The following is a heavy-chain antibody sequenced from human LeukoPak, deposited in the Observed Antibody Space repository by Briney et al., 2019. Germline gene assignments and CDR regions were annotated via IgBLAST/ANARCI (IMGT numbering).Heavy chain of an antibody. J-gene: IGHJ6*01. CDR1: GFTFSGLA. Sequence: GGSLRLSCAASGFTFSGLAMSWVRRTPGKGLEWVSGISGSGDNTLYADSVKCRFTISRDNSKNTLYLEMNSLRAEDTAIYYCAKMKGHPLPKYYMDVWGQGTTVTVSS. V-gene: IGHV3-23*01. D-gene: IGHD1-26*01. CDR2: ISGSGDNT. CDR3: AKMKGHPLPKYYMDV.